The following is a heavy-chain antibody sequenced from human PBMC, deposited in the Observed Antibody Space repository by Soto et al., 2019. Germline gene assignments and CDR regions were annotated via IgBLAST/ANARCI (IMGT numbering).Heavy chain of an antibody. CDR3: TRGLHYDTTGPNFAD. CDR2: INPNTGDT. J-gene: IGHJ4*02. V-gene: IGHV1-2*04. D-gene: IGHD1-1*01. CDR1: GQTLNGHS. Sequence: PAKVSWKASGQTLNGHSMHWARQDPGQGLEWMGWINPNTGDTKYAQKFQDSVTMTWDTSVTTAYLELSRLRSDDTGVYYCTRGLHYDTTGPNFADWGQGTLVTVSS.